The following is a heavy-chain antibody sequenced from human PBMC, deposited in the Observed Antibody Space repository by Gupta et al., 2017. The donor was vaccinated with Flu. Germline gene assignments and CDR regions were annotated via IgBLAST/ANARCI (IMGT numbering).Heavy chain of an antibody. CDR1: GGSFSGYY. Sequence: QVQLQQWGAGLLKPSETLSLTCAVYGGSFSGYYWSWIRQPPGKGLGWIGEINHSGSTNYNPSLKSRVTISVDTSKNQFSLKLSSVTAADTAVYYCARTHIVVVVAATGMDVWGQGTTVTVSS. J-gene: IGHJ6*02. V-gene: IGHV4-34*01. CDR3: ARTHIVVVVAATGMDV. CDR2: INHSGST. D-gene: IGHD2-15*01.